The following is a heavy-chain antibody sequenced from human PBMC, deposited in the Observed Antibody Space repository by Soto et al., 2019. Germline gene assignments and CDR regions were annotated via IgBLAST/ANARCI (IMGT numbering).Heavy chain of an antibody. CDR2: IYSGGST. CDR3: SRDETSGYYY. D-gene: IGHD3-3*01. CDR1: GFTVSSNY. V-gene: IGHV3-53*04. Sequence: PGGSLRLSCASSGFTVSSNYMSWVRQAPGKGLEWVSVIYSGGSTYYADSVKGRFTISRHNSKNTLYLQMSSLRAEDTAVYYCSRDETSGYYYWGQGTVVTVSS. J-gene: IGHJ4*02.